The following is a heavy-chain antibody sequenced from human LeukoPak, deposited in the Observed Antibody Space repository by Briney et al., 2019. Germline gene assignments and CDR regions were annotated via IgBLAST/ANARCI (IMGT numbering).Heavy chain of an antibody. D-gene: IGHD6-13*01. V-gene: IGHV3-23*01. Sequence: GGSLRLSCAASGLTFSSYWMSWVRQAPGKGLEWVSAISGSGGSTYYADSVKGRFSISRDNSKNTLYLQMNSLRAEDTAVYYCAKDLHSSSWYVAFDIWGQGTMITVSS. J-gene: IGHJ3*02. CDR3: AKDLHSSSWYVAFDI. CDR2: ISGSGGST. CDR1: GLTFSSYW.